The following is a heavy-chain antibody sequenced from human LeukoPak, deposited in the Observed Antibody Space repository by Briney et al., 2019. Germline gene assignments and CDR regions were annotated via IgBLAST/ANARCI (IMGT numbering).Heavy chain of an antibody. D-gene: IGHD6-19*01. Sequence: GGTLRLSCAASGITFSSYGMSWVRQAPGKGLEWVSSISSTGGTTYYADSVKGRSTISRDNSKNTLYLQMNSLRAEDTAVYYCAKDQRSIAVAGYFDSWGQGTLVTVSS. CDR2: ISSTGGTT. CDR3: AKDQRSIAVAGYFDS. V-gene: IGHV3-23*01. J-gene: IGHJ4*02. CDR1: GITFSSYG.